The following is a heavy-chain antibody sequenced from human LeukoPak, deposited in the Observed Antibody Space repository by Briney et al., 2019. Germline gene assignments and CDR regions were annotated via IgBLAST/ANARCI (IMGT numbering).Heavy chain of an antibody. CDR1: GGSIRNYY. D-gene: IGHD3-9*01. J-gene: IGHJ4*02. Sequence: SETLSLTCTVSGGSIRNYYWSWIRQPPGKGLEWIGYIYYTGITNYSPSLKSRVTISADTSKNQFSLKLNSVTAADTAVYYCARVTGYMIEDYFDYWGQGTLVTVSS. CDR2: IYYTGIT. V-gene: IGHV4-59*01. CDR3: ARVTGYMIEDYFDY.